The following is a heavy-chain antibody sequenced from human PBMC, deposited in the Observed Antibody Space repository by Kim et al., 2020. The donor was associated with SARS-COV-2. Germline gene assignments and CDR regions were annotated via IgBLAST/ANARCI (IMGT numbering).Heavy chain of an antibody. CDR2: INHSGST. Sequence: SETLSLTCDVYGVSFSGYFWSWIRQPPGKGLEWIGDINHSGSTNYNPSLKSRVTISIDKSRNQFSLKLTSVTAEDTAVDYCAQLWYRYYGMDVWGQGTT. CDR3: AQLWYRYYGMDV. CDR1: GVSFSGYF. V-gene: IGHV4-34*01. D-gene: IGHD5-18*01. J-gene: IGHJ6*02.